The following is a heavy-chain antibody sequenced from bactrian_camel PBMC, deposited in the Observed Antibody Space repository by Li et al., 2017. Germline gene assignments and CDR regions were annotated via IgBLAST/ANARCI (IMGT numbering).Heavy chain of an antibody. V-gene: IGHV3S9*01. Sequence: HVQLVESGGGLVQSGGSLRLSCAASGYTAKTCSWNWYRQFQGKGRELVSSLYANGGTYYHDSVKGRFTFAQANVENTNAVTLEMNSLKPEDTATYFCAASTIVVVTTTLRGHEYNYWGQGTQVTVS. CDR1: GYTAKTCS. D-gene: IGHD2*01. CDR2: LYANGGT. J-gene: IGHJ4*01. CDR3: AASTIVVVTTTLRGHEYNY.